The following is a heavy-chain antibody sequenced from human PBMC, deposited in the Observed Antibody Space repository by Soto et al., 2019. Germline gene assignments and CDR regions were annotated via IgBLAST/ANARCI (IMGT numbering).Heavy chain of an antibody. Sequence: GGSLRLSCTSSGFTFGDDAMTWVRQAPGKGLEWVGFIRSKTYGGKTEYAASVKGRFTISRDDSKSIAYLQMNSLRTEDTAVYYCTRDGDYYNSGTYGYFDYWGQGTLVAVPS. J-gene: IGHJ4*02. CDR2: IRSKTYGGKT. CDR3: TRDGDYYNSGTYGYFDY. CDR1: GFTFGDDA. V-gene: IGHV3-49*04. D-gene: IGHD3-10*01.